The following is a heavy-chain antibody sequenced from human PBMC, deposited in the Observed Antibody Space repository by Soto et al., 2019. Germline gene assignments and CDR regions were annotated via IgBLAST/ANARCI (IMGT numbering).Heavy chain of an antibody. J-gene: IGHJ4*02. CDR2: VAAGGGHT. CDR3: ARRASFLGAFDY. V-gene: IGHV3-23*01. D-gene: IGHD3-16*02. CDR1: GFSFDKYA. Sequence: GGSLRLSCVASGFSFDKYAMAWVRQAPGKGLEWVSHVAAGGGHTYYAESVKGRFTISRDNSKNTLFLQINTLRADDTAIYFCARRASFLGAFDYWGQGVLVTVSS.